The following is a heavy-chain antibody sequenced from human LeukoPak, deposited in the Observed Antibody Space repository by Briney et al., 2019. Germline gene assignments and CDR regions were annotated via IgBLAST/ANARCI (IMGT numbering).Heavy chain of an antibody. J-gene: IGHJ4*02. CDR1: GGTFSSYA. D-gene: IGHD3-3*01. V-gene: IGHV1-69*13. Sequence: SVKVSCKASGGTFSSYAISWVRQAPGQGLEWMGGIIPIFGTANYAQKFQGRVTITADESTSTAYMELSSLRSEDTAVYYCASRLFWSAHKTFDYWGQGTLVTVSS. CDR2: IIPIFGTA. CDR3: ASRLFWSAHKTFDY.